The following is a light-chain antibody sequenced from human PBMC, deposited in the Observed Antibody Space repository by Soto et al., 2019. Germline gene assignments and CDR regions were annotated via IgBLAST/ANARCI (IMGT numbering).Light chain of an antibody. V-gene: IGKV1-17*01. J-gene: IGKJ1*01. CDR2: AAS. CDR3: QHYNSYSEA. Sequence: IQMTQSPSSLSASVGDRVTITCRASQDIRNDLGWFQQKPGKAPNLPIYAASSLQTGVPSRFSGSGSGTEFTLTISSLQPDDFATYYCQHYNSYSEAFGQGTKVDIK. CDR1: QDIRND.